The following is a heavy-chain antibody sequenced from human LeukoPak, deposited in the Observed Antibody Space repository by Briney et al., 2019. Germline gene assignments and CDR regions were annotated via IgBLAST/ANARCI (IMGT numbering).Heavy chain of an antibody. J-gene: IGHJ3*01. CDR2: IFGSASKI. Sequence: GGSLRPSCTTSGFTFATYSMSWVRQAPGQGLEWVASIFGSASKIYHADSVKGRFTVSRDNSKNTLYLQMNGLRVEDTALYYCVKDRVPDSGWSFDVWGRGTMVTVSA. D-gene: IGHD6-19*01. CDR1: GFTFATYS. CDR3: VKDRVPDSGWSFDV. V-gene: IGHV3-23*01.